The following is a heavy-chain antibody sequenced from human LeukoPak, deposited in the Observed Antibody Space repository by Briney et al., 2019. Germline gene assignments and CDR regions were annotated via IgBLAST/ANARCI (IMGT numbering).Heavy chain of an antibody. D-gene: IGHD4-11*01. J-gene: IGHJ4*02. CDR3: AARGATVTTGEIDY. CDR1: GFTLSSYA. Sequence: PGGSLRLSCAASGFTLSSYAMSWVRQAPGKGLEGGSAISSSGSSTYYADSVKGRFTISRHNPKNTLYLQKNSLRAEDTAVYYCAARGATVTTGEIDYWGQGTLVTVS. CDR2: ISSSGSST. V-gene: IGHV3-23*01.